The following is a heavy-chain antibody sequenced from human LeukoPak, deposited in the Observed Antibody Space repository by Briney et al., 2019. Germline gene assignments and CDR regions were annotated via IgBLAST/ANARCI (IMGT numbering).Heavy chain of an antibody. CDR2: IRDDGSNK. CDR3: ARAAAGIGYYYMDV. CDR1: GFTFTTYG. V-gene: IGHV3-30*02. D-gene: IGHD6-13*01. Sequence: GGSLRLSCAASGFTFTTYGMHWVRQAPGKGLEWVTYIRDDGSNKYYADSVKGRFTISRDNSENTLFLQMNSLRPEDTAMYYCARAAAGIGYYYMDVWGKGTTVTISS. J-gene: IGHJ6*03.